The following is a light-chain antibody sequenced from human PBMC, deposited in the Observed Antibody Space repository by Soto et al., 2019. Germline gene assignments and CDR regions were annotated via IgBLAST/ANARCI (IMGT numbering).Light chain of an antibody. V-gene: IGKV3-20*01. CDR1: QSVSSSY. Sequence: EIVMTQSPATLSVSPLEIATLSFMASQSVSSSYLAWYQQKPGQAPRLLIYGASSRATGIPDRFSGSGSGPDFTLTISRLEPEDFAVYFCQHYGSSPWTFGQGTKVDIK. CDR3: QHYGSSPWT. J-gene: IGKJ1*01. CDR2: GAS.